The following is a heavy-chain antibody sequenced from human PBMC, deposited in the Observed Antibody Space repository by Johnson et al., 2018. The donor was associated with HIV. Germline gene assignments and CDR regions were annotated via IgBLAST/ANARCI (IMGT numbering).Heavy chain of an antibody. CDR2: ISSSGSTV. J-gene: IGHJ3*02. CDR3: ATRDPTHRPGVFDI. CDR1: GFSFSDYY. D-gene: IGHD2-8*01. Sequence: QVQLVESGGGLVKPGGSLRLSCAASGFSFSDYYMSWIRQAPGKGPEWVSYISSSGSTVYYADSVKGRFTIYSDNAKNSLYLQMHSLRAEDTAVYYCATRDPTHRPGVFDIWGQGTMVTVSS. V-gene: IGHV3-11*04.